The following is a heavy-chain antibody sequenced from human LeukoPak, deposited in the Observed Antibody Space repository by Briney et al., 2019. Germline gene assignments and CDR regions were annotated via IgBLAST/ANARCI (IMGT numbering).Heavy chain of an antibody. CDR3: ARDRITGTTDFDY. J-gene: IGHJ4*02. D-gene: IGHD1-20*01. CDR1: GGSISSYY. CDR2: IYYSGST. V-gene: IGHV4-59*12. Sequence: PSETLSLTCTVSGGSISSYYWSWIRQPPGKGLEWIGYIYYSGSTNYNPSLKSRVTISVDTSKDQFSLKLSSVTAADTAVYYCARDRITGTTDFDYWGQGTLVTVSS.